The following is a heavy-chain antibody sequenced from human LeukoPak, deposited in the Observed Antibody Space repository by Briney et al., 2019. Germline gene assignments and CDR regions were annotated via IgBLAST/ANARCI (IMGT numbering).Heavy chain of an antibody. CDR1: GFTFNNYW. J-gene: IGHJ4*02. D-gene: IGHD3-3*01. CDR3: AKDHYWSIDY. CDR2: IDTDGTRT. V-gene: IGHV3-74*01. Sequence: GGSLRLSCAASGFTFNNYWMHWVRQAPGKGLVWVSHIDTDGTRTNYADSVKGRFTISRDIAKNTLYLQMNSLRAEDTGVYYCAKDHYWSIDYWGRGTLVTVSS.